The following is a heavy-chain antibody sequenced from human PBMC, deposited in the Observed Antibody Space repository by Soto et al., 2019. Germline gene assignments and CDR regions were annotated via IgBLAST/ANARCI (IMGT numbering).Heavy chain of an antibody. CDR1: GGSISGYY. CDR2: IYYSGSS. V-gene: IGHV4-59*08. D-gene: IGHD1-1*01. J-gene: IGHJ4*02. Sequence: SETLSLTCNVPGGSISGYYWSWIRQPPGKGLEWIAYIYYSGSSNSNPSLKSRVTISVDTSKNQFSLKLSSVTAADTAVYYCARHSNEYRKSLDYWGQGTLVTVSS. CDR3: ARHSNEYRKSLDY.